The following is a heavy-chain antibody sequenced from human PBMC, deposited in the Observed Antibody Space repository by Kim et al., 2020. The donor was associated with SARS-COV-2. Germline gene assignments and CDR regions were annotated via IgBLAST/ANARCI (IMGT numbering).Heavy chain of an antibody. V-gene: IGHV1-18*01. J-gene: IGHJ4*02. CDR2: INTRKGDT. Sequence: ASVKVSCKTSDYSYSGSGFSWVRQAPGQGLEWMGWINTRKGDTNYVQKFQDRVTMTTGSSTTTVYMELRHLKSDDTAVFSCVRGTWGDVNDYWGPGTLDT. CDR3: VRGTWGDVNDY. CDR1: DYSYSGSG. D-gene: IGHD3-10*01.